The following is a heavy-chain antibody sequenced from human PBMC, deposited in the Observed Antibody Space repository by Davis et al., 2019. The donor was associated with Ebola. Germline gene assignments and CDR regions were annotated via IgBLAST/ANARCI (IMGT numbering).Heavy chain of an antibody. J-gene: IGHJ4*02. CDR1: GFTFSSYG. CDR3: ARDRNDFWSGYHDY. V-gene: IGHV3-30*03. Sequence: GESLKISCAASGFTFSSYGMHWVRQAPGKGLEWVAVISYDGSNKYYADSVKGRFTISRDNAKNSLYLQMNSLRAEDTAVYYCARDRNDFWSGYHDYWGQGTLVTVSS. D-gene: IGHD3-3*01. CDR2: ISYDGSNK.